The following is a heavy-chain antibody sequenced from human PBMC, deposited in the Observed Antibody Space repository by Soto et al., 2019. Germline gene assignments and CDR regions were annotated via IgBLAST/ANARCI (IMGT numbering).Heavy chain of an antibody. J-gene: IGHJ5*02. D-gene: IGHD2-8*01. V-gene: IGHV3-21*01. CDR2: ISTSSRYI. Sequence: VGSLRLSCAASGFTFSSYNMNWVRQAPGKGLEWVSSISTSSRYIYYADSVKGRFTTSRDNAKNSLYLQMNSLRAEDTAVYYCARENCTNGVCLNWFDPWGQGTLVTVSS. CDR3: ARENCTNGVCLNWFDP. CDR1: GFTFSSYN.